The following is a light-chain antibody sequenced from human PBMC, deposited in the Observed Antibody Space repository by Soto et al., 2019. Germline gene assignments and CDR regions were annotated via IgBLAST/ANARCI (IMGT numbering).Light chain of an antibody. CDR1: QSVSSN. Sequence: EIVMTQSPATLSVSPGERATLSCRASQSVSSNLAWYQQKPGQAPRLLIYGASTRATGIPARFSGSGSGTEFSPTISSLQPEDFVVYYCQQYNNWPPLTFGGGTKVEIK. CDR2: GAS. CDR3: QQYNNWPPLT. V-gene: IGKV3-15*01. J-gene: IGKJ4*01.